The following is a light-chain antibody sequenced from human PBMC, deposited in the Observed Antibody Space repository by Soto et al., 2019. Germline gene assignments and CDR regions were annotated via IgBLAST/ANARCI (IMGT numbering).Light chain of an antibody. CDR3: SSYTSTPTLYV. Sequence: QSALTQPASVSASPGQSITISCTGTSSDVGRYNYVSWYQQHPGKAPKLMIHEVSYRPSGVSSCFSGSKSGNTASLTISWLQAEDEADYYCSSYTSTPTLYVFGTGTKLTVL. V-gene: IGLV2-14*01. CDR1: SSDVGRYNY. CDR2: EVS. J-gene: IGLJ1*01.